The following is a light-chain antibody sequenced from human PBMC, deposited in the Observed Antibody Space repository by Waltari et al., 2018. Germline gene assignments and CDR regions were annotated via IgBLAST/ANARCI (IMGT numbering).Light chain of an antibody. CDR2: EVN. CDR1: SSDVGGYNI. J-gene: IGLJ3*02. CDR3: CSYAGSNTWV. V-gene: IGLV2-23*02. Sequence: QSALTQPASVSGSPGQSITISCTGTSSDVGGYNIVSWYQQTPGKAPKVMIYEVNKRPSGGSNRFSGYKSGNTASLTISGLQTEDEADYYCCSYAGSNTWVFGGGTKLTVL.